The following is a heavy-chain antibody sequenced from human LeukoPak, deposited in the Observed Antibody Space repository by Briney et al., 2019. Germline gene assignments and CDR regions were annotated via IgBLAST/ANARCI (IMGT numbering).Heavy chain of an antibody. V-gene: IGHV3-21*01. Sequence: GGSLRLSCAASGFTFSSYAMNWVRQAPGKGLEWVSSIGSGSSYIYYADSLKGRFTISRDNAKNSLYLQMNSLRAEDTAVYYCAREGPIVAAYYYMDVWGKGTTVTVSS. J-gene: IGHJ6*03. CDR3: AREGPIVAAYYYMDV. D-gene: IGHD5-12*01. CDR2: IGSGSSYI. CDR1: GFTFSSYA.